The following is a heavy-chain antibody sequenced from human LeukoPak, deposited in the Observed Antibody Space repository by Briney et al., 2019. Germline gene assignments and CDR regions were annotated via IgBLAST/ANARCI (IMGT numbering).Heavy chain of an antibody. Sequence: GGSLRLSCAASGFTFSSYGMHWVRQAPGEGLEWVAVTWYDGGNKFYADSVKGRFTVSRDNSRNTLYLQLNSLRVEDTATYYCARVWSISLIGYWGQGTLVTVSS. CDR3: ARVWSISLIGY. D-gene: IGHD3-3*01. V-gene: IGHV3-33*01. CDR1: GFTFSSYG. J-gene: IGHJ4*02. CDR2: TWYDGGNK.